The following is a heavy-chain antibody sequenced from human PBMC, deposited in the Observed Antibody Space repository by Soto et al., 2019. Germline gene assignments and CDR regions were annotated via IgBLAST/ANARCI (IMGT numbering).Heavy chain of an antibody. V-gene: IGHV3-21*01. CDR3: AKDKNLGYCSGGSCYYFDY. J-gene: IGHJ4*02. D-gene: IGHD2-15*01. CDR2: ISSSSSYI. Sequence: GGSLRLSCAASGFTFSSYSMNWVRQAPGKGLEWVSSISSSSSYIYYADSVKGRFTISRDNAKNSLYLQMNSLRAEDTAVYYCAKDKNLGYCSGGSCYYFDYWGQGTLVTVSS. CDR1: GFTFSSYS.